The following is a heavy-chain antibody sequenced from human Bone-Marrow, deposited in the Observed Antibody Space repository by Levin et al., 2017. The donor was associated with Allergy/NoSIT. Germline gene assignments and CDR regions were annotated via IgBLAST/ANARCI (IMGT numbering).Heavy chain of an antibody. CDR3: ATQPTHLFQMDY. D-gene: IGHD1-1*01. V-gene: IGHV5-10-1*01. J-gene: IGHJ4*02. CDR1: GYSFTNYW. Sequence: PGESLKISCKGSGYSFTNYWITWVRQMPGKGLEWMGRIDPSDSYTTYSPSFQGHVTFSADKSTSTAYLRWSSLQASDTAMYYCATQPTHLFQMDYWGQGTLVTVSS. CDR2: IDPSDSYT.